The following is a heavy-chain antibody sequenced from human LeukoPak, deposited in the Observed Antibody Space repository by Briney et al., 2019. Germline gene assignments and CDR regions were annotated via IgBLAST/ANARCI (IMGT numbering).Heavy chain of an antibody. CDR3: ARVSGSYWY. Sequence: SETLSLTCTVSGGSISSYYWSWIRQPPGKGLEWIGHIYYSGSTNYNPSLKSRVTISVDTPKNQFSLKLTSVTAADTAVYYCARVSGSYWYWGQGTLVTVSS. CDR2: IYYSGST. J-gene: IGHJ4*02. D-gene: IGHD1-26*01. CDR1: GGSISSYY. V-gene: IGHV4-59*01.